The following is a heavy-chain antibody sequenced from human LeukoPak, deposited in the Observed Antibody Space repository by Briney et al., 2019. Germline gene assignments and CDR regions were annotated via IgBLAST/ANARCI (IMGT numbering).Heavy chain of an antibody. CDR1: GFTFSNAW. J-gene: IGHJ4*02. D-gene: IGHD6-13*01. CDR2: ISSIGSYI. CDR3: ARGYGKSGRIDSSFGY. Sequence: KPGGSLRLSCAASGFTFSNAWMSWVRQAPGKGLEWVSSISSIGSYIYYADSVKGRFTISRDNAKNSLYLQMNSLRAEDTAVYYCARGYGKSGRIDSSFGYWGQGSLVTVSS. V-gene: IGHV3-21*01.